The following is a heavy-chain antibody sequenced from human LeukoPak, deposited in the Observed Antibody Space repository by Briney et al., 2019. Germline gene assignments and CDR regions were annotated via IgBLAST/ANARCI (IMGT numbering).Heavy chain of an antibody. V-gene: IGHV1-69*04. CDR3: ARVGSSSWYYFDY. D-gene: IGHD6-13*01. Sequence: SVKVSCKASGGTFSSYAISWVRQAPGQGLEWMGRIIPILGIANYAQKFQGRVTITADKSTSTAYMELSSLRSEDTAVYYCARVGSSSWYYFDYWGQGTLVTVSS. J-gene: IGHJ4*02. CDR1: GGTFSSYA. CDR2: IIPILGIA.